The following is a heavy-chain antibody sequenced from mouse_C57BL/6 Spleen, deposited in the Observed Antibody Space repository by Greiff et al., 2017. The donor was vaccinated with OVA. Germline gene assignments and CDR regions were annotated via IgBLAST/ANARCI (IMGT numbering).Heavy chain of an antibody. J-gene: IGHJ3*01. Sequence: VKVVESGPELVKPGASVKISCKASGYTFTDYYINWVKQRPGQGLEWIGWIFPGSGSTYYNEKFKGKATLTVDKSSSTAYMLLSSLTSEDSAVYFCARGGVYYYGRGFAYWGQGTLVTVSA. D-gene: IGHD1-1*01. CDR3: ARGGVYYYGRGFAY. V-gene: IGHV1-75*01. CDR2: IFPGSGST. CDR1: GYTFTDYY.